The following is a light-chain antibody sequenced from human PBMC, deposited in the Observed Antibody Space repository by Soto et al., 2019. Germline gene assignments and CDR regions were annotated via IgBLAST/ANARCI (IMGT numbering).Light chain of an antibody. Sequence: EIVLTQSPATLSLSPGERATLSCGASKSVSRSYLAWYQQKPGLAPRPLMYDASSRATGIPARFSGSGSGTDFTLTISRLEPEDFAVYYCQQYGSSPYTFGQGTKVEIK. J-gene: IGKJ2*01. V-gene: IGKV3D-20*01. CDR2: DAS. CDR1: KSVSRSY. CDR3: QQYGSSPYT.